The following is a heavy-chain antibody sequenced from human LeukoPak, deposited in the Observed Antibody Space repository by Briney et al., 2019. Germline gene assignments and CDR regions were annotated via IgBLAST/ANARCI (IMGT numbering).Heavy chain of an antibody. CDR1: GGSFSGYY. CDR2: INHSGST. Sequence: SETLSLTCAVYGGSFSGYYWSWIRQPPGKGLEWIGEINHSGSTNYNPSLKSRVTISVDTSKNQFSLKLSSVTAADTAIYYCARRHFSQGEKHKRLDYWGQGTLVTVSS. J-gene: IGHJ4*02. CDR3: ARRHFSQGEKHKRLDY. D-gene: IGHD2-21*01. V-gene: IGHV4-34*01.